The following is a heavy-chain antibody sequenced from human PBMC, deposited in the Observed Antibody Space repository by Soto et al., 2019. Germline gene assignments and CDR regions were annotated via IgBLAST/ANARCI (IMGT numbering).Heavy chain of an antibody. D-gene: IGHD3-3*01. CDR2: VHYDGTKK. Sequence: QVQLVESGGAVVQPGTSLRLSCAPSGFTFSSYVMHWVRQAPGKGLEWVAVVHYDGTKKYYADSVRGRFTISRDNSENILYVQRNSLRPDDTAVYFCARETSYDFWSGPQTMDVWGQGTTVTVSS. CDR1: GFTFSSYV. J-gene: IGHJ6*02. CDR3: ARETSYDFWSGPQTMDV. V-gene: IGHV3-33*01.